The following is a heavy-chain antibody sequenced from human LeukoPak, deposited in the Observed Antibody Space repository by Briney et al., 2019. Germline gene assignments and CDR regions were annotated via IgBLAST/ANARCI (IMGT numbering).Heavy chain of an antibody. V-gene: IGHV3-30-3*01. J-gene: IGHJ3*02. CDR1: GFTLSSYA. CDR2: ISYDGSNK. D-gene: IGHD2-2*01. Sequence: GGSLRLSCAASGFTLSSYAMHWVRQAPGKGLEWVAVISYDGSNKYYADSVKGRFTISRDNSKNTLYLQMNSLRAEDTAVYYCARVCSSTSCYEVGIAFDIWGQGTMVTVSS. CDR3: ARVCSSTSCYEVGIAFDI.